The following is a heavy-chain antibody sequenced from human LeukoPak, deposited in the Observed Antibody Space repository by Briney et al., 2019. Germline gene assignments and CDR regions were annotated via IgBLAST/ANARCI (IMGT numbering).Heavy chain of an antibody. CDR1: GHTFTSYD. V-gene: IGHV1-8*01. J-gene: IGHJ4*02. CDR3: ARSGSRITMVRGGGIGY. Sequence: ASVKVSCKASGHTFTSYDINWVRQATGQGLEWMGWMNPNSGNTGYAQKFQGRVTMTRNTSISTAYMELSGLRSEDTAVYYCARSGSRITMVRGGGIGYWGQGTLVNVSS. D-gene: IGHD3-10*01. CDR2: MNPNSGNT.